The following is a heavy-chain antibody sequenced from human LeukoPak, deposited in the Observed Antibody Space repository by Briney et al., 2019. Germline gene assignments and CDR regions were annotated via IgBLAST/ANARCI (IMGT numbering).Heavy chain of an antibody. CDR3: AREMGIAAAGIYYYYYGMDV. Sequence: PGGSLRLSCAASGFTVSSNYMSWVRQAPGKGLEWVSVIYSGGSTYYADSVKGRFTISRDNSKNPLYLQMNSLRAEDTAVYYCAREMGIAAAGIYYYYYGMDVWGQGTTVTVSS. D-gene: IGHD6-13*01. J-gene: IGHJ6*02. CDR2: IYSGGST. V-gene: IGHV3-66*01. CDR1: GFTVSSNY.